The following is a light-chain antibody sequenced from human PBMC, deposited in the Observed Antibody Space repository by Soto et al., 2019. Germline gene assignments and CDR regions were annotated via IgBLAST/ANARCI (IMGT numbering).Light chain of an antibody. CDR1: ISDVGAYNY. CDR2: EVI. V-gene: IGLV2-14*01. CDR3: SSYISSTSLVV. Sequence: QSALTQPASVSGSPGQSITISCTGTISDVGAYNYVSWYQHHPGKAPKLMIYEVINRPSGVSYRFSGSKSGNTASLTISGLQAEDEADYYCSSYISSTSLVVFGGGTKLTVL. J-gene: IGLJ2*01.